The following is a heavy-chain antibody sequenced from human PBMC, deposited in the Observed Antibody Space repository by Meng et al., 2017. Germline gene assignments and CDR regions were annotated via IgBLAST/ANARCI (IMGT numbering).Heavy chain of an antibody. CDR2: IIPSSGDA. J-gene: IGHJ4*02. D-gene: IGHD1-7*01. Sequence: QVRLVEFGAEVKNAGASVKLSCRASGYTFIDAYVHWVRQAPGQGLEWMGRIIPSSGDANSAQKFLGRVTLTWDTSISTAYMELSSLRSDDTAIYYCARDGGNYDFDYWGQGTLVTVSS. V-gene: IGHV1-2*06. CDR3: ARDGGNYDFDY. CDR1: GYTFIDAY.